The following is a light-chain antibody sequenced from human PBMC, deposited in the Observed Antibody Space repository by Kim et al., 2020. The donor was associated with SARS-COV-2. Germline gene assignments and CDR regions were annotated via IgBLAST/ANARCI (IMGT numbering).Light chain of an antibody. CDR2: QDN. CDR3: QAWDSSTHNYV. J-gene: IGLJ1*01. CDR1: KLGDKY. Sequence: SYELTQPPSVSVSPGQTASITCSGYKLGDKYVSWYHQKPGQSPVMVIYQDNQRPSGIPERFSGSNSGNTATLTISGTQAMDEADYYCQAWDSSTHNYV. V-gene: IGLV3-1*01.